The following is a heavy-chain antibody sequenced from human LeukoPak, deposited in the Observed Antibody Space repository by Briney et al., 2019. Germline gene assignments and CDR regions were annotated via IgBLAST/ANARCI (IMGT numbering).Heavy chain of an antibody. CDR1: GYTFTSYD. CDR2: MNPNSGNT. J-gene: IGHJ4*02. CDR3: ARGRRDGYNFLGWPEYYFDY. V-gene: IGHV1-8*01. Sequence: ASVKVSCKASGYTFTSYDINWVRQATGQGLEWMGWMNPNSGNTGYAQKFQGRVTMTRNTSISTAYMELSSLRSEDTAVYYCARGRRDGYNFLGWPEYYFDYWGQGTLVTVSS. D-gene: IGHD5-24*01.